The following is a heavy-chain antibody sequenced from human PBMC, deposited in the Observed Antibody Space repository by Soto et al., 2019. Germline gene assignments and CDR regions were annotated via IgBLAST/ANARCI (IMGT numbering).Heavy chain of an antibody. D-gene: IGHD2-15*01. CDR3: ARSGCSGGSCYPLGWFDP. V-gene: IGHV1-69*13. CDR2: IIPIFGTA. CDR1: GGTFSSYA. Sequence: ASVKVSCKASGGTFSSYAISWVRQAPGQGLEWMGGIIPIFGTANYAQKFQGRVTITADESTSTAYMELSSLRSEDTAVYYCARSGCSGGSCYPLGWFDPWGQGTLVTVSS. J-gene: IGHJ5*02.